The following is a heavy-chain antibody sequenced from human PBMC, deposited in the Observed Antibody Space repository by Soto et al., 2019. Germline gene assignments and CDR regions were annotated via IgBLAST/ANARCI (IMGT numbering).Heavy chain of an antibody. CDR2: IYHTGDT. D-gene: IGHD5-12*01. V-gene: IGHV4-59*01. CDR3: AKDLIETGYAPSKY. Sequence: QVQLQESGPGLVKPSETLSLTCTVSGDSISSYYWSWIRQPPGKGLEWIGYIYHTGDTNYNPSLKSRVTLSVDPSKNQFSLKLTSVTAADTAVYYCAKDLIETGYAPSKYWGQGTLVTVSS. J-gene: IGHJ4*02. CDR1: GDSISSYY.